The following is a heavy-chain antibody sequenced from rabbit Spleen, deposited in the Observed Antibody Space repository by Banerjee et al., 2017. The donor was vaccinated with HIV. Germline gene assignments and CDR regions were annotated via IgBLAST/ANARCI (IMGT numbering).Heavy chain of an antibody. J-gene: IGHJ4*01. Sequence: QEQLVESGGGLVQPEGSLTLTCTVSGFSFSGKYYMCWVRQAPGKGLEWIGCIYTGSGSTYYANWAKGRFTISKTSSTTVTLQMTSLTAADTATYFCARDDAGNSYYYHLWGPGTLVTVS. CDR3: ARDDAGNSYYYHL. CDR2: IYTGSGST. CDR1: GFSFSGKYY. V-gene: IGHV1S45*01. D-gene: IGHD8-1*01.